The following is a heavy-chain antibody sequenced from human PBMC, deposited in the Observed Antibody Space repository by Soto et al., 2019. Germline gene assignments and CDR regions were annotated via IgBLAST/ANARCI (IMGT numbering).Heavy chain of an antibody. J-gene: IGHJ4*02. CDR2: IWYDGSNK. CDR3: ARDHRITIFGVVIITPPDY. V-gene: IGHV3-33*01. CDR1: GFTFSSYG. Sequence: QVQLVESGGGVVQPGRSLRLSCAASGFTFSSYGMHWVRQAPGKGLEWVAVIWYDGSNKYYADSVKGRFTISRDNSKNTLYLQMNSLRADDTAVYYCARDHRITIFGVVIITPPDYWGQGTLVTVSS. D-gene: IGHD3-3*01.